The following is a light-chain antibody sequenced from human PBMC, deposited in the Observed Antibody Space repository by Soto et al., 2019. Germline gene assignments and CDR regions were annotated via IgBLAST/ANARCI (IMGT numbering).Light chain of an antibody. V-gene: IGKV3-20*01. CDR3: QKYGSPPRYT. CDR1: QSVSSSY. Sequence: EIVLTQSPGTLSLSPGERATLSCRASQSVSSSYLAWYQQKPGQAPRLLIYGASSRATGIPDRFSGSGSGTDFTLTISRLEPEDFAVYYCQKYGSPPRYTFGQGTKLEIK. J-gene: IGKJ2*01. CDR2: GAS.